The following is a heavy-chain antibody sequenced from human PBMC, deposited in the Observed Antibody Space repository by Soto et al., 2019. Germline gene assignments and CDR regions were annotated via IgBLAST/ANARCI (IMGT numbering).Heavy chain of an antibody. CDR3: ARGPYSNYEDGYYYYYMDV. D-gene: IGHD4-4*01. CDR2: ISSSSSYI. V-gene: IGHV3-21*01. J-gene: IGHJ6*03. CDR1: GFTFSSYS. Sequence: GGSLRLSCAASGFTFSSYSMNWVRQAPGKGLEWVSSISSSSSYIYYADSVKGRFTISRDNAKNSLYLQMNSLRAEDTAVYYCARGPYSNYEDGYYYYYMDVWGKGTTVTVSS.